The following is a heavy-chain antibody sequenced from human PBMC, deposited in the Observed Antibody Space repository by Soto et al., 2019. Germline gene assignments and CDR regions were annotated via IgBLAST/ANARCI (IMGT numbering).Heavy chain of an antibody. CDR2: ISASGGSS. CDR1: GFTFSDYV. J-gene: IGHJ4*02. D-gene: IGHD3-3*01. V-gene: IGHV3-23*01. CDR3: AKGGDYWSGFSPD. Sequence: PGGSLRLSCAASGFTFSDYVMSWVRQAPGKGLEWVSGISASGGSSYDVDSVRGRFTISRDNSKNTLFLQMNSLTYEDTAVYYCAKGGDYWSGFSPDWGQGTLVTVSS.